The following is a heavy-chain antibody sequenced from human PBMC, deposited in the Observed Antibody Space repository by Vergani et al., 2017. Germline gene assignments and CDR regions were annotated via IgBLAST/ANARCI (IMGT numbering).Heavy chain of an antibody. Sequence: QVQLVQSGAEVKKPGASVKVSCKASGYTFTSYYMHWVRQAPGQGLEWMGIINPSGGSTSYAQKFQGRVTMTRDTSTSTVYMELSSLRSEDTAVYYRASDSRRDAFDIWGQGTMVTVSS. CDR1: GYTFTSYY. CDR3: ASDSRRDAFDI. V-gene: IGHV1-46*01. CDR2: INPSGGST. J-gene: IGHJ3*02.